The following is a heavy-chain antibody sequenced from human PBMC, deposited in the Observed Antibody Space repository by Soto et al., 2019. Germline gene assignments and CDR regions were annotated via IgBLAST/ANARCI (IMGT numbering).Heavy chain of an antibody. Sequence: TSETLSLTCTVSGGSISSYYWSWIRQPPGKGLEWIGYIYYSGSTNYNPSLKSRVTISVDTSKNQFSLKLSSVTAADTAVYYCASRINDYGDYVYFQHWGQGTLVTVSS. D-gene: IGHD4-17*01. J-gene: IGHJ1*01. CDR3: ASRINDYGDYVYFQH. CDR2: IYYSGST. V-gene: IGHV4-59*08. CDR1: GGSISSYY.